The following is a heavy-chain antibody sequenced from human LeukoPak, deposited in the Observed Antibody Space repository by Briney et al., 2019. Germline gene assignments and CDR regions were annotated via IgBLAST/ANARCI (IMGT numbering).Heavy chain of an antibody. J-gene: IGHJ4*02. CDR2: MRQDGGEI. CDR3: ARRVSGREKYFDY. Sequence: GGSLRLSCAASGFTFSTYWMSWVRQAPGKGLEWVANMRQDGGEIYYVDSVKGRFTISRGNAKNSLSLQMNGLRAEGTAVYYCARRVSGREKYFDYWGQGTLVTVSS. V-gene: IGHV3-7*01. D-gene: IGHD6-19*01. CDR1: GFTFSTYW.